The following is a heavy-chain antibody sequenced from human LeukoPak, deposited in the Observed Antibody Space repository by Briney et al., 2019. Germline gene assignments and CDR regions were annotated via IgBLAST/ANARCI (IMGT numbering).Heavy chain of an antibody. CDR1: GGSISTTNYY. V-gene: IGHV4-39*07. D-gene: IGHD2-15*01. Sequence: SETLSLTCTVSGGSISTTNYYCGWIRQSPWKGLEWFGCVYYSGSTNYNPSLKSRVTISVDTSKNQFSLKLSSVTAADTAVYYCARGRALTPSTPFDYWGQGTLVTVSS. CDR2: VYYSGST. J-gene: IGHJ4*02. CDR3: ARGRALTPSTPFDY.